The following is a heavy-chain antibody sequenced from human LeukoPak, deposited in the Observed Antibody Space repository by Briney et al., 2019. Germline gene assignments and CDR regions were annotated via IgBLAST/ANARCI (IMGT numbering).Heavy chain of an antibody. J-gene: IGHJ6*02. D-gene: IGHD4-23*01. CDR1: GGSISSYY. CDR3: ARTSQLGYGGNSAHYGMDV. CDR2: IYYSGST. V-gene: IGHV4-59*08. Sequence: SETLSLTCTVSGGSISSYYWSWIRQPPGKGLEWIEYIYYSGSTNYNPSLKSRVTISVDTSKNQLSLKLSSVTAADTAVYYCARTSQLGYGGNSAHYGMDVWGQGTTVTVSS.